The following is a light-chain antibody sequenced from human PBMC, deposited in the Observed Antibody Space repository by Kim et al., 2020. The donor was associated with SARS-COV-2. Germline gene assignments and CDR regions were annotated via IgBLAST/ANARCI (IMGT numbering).Light chain of an antibody. J-gene: IGLJ1*01. CDR1: SGDSGEYDF. CDR3: CAYAGLSTLV. CDR2: EVT. Sequence: GQAVTIAGTGTSGDSGEYDFVSWYQQRPGQVPKLVIYEVTKRPSGVPDRFSGSKSGNTASLTVSGLQSEDEAQYYCCAYAGLSTLVFGTGTKVTVL. V-gene: IGLV2-8*01.